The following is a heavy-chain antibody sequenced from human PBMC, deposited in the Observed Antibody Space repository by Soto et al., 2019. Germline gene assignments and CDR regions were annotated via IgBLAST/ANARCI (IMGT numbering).Heavy chain of an antibody. Sequence: ETLSLTCTVSGDSISSSTYYWGWIRQPPGKGLEWIGCIYHTGTTYYNPSLKSRVTISVDTSKNQFSLKLSSVTAADTAVYYCARPYFSSSSMFDYWGQGTLVTVSS. CDR3: ARPYFSSSSMFDY. D-gene: IGHD6-6*01. CDR2: IYHTGTT. V-gene: IGHV4-39*01. J-gene: IGHJ4*02. CDR1: GDSISSSTYY.